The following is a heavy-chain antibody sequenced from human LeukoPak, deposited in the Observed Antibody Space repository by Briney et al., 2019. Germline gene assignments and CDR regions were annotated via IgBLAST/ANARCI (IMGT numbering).Heavy chain of an antibody. CDR3: AKDLYYYNSSGLFDY. CDR2: ISGSGGST. V-gene: IGHV3-23*01. D-gene: IGHD3-22*01. Sequence: GGSLRLSCAASGFTFSSYAMSWVRQAPGKGLEWVSAISGSGGSTYYADSVKGRFTISRDNSKNTLYLQMNSLRADDTAVYYCAKDLYYYNSSGLFDYWGQGTLVTVSS. CDR1: GFTFSSYA. J-gene: IGHJ4*02.